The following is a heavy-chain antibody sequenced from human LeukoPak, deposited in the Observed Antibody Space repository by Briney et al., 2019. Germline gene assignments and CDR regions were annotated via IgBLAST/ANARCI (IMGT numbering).Heavy chain of an antibody. CDR3: AKEYGAGRYYNLYGMDV. D-gene: IGHD3-10*01. Sequence: GGSLRLSCAASGFTFSSYGMHWVRQAPGKGLEWVAVISDDGSIKYYADSVKGRFSISRDNSRNTVDLQMNSLRAEDTAVYYCAKEYGAGRYYNLYGMDVWGKGTTATVSS. CDR2: ISDDGSIK. J-gene: IGHJ6*04. CDR1: GFTFSSYG. V-gene: IGHV3-30*18.